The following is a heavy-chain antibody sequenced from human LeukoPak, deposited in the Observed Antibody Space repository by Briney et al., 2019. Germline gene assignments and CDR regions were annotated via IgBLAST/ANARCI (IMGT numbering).Heavy chain of an antibody. J-gene: IGHJ4*02. V-gene: IGHV3-64D*09. CDR2: INDNGYNT. CDR3: VKDLRGSLSFDQ. D-gene: IGHD1-26*01. Sequence: GGSLRLSCSASGFTFSNFVMHWVRQAPGKGLEYVAIINDNGYNTDYAGSVKGRFTVARDNSKNTLYLQMSSLRPEDTAVYYCVKDLRGSLSFDQGGQGTLVTVSS. CDR1: GFTFSNFV.